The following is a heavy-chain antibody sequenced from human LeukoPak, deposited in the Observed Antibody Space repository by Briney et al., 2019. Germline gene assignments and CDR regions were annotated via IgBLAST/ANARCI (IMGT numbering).Heavy chain of an antibody. CDR2: ISGSGGST. D-gene: IGHD6-13*01. CDR1: GFTFSSYA. J-gene: IGHJ5*02. CDR3: ARGVTTAGNTFNWFDP. Sequence: GGSLRLSCAASGFTFSSYAMSWVRQAPGKGLEWVSAISGSGGSTYYADSVKGRFTISRDNSKNTLYLQMNSLRAEDTAVYYCARGVTTAGNTFNWFDPWGQGTLVTVSS. V-gene: IGHV3-23*01.